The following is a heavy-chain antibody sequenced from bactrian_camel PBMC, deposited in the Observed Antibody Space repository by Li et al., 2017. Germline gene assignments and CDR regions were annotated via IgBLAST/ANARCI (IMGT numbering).Heavy chain of an antibody. J-gene: IGHJ4*01. V-gene: IGHV3S31*01. CDR2: INSGGIST. Sequence: DVQLVESGGGLVQPGGSLRPSCAASGFTFSGYAMSWVRQAPGKGLEWVSTINSGGISTYYADSVKGRFTISRDNAKNTLYLQMNSLKPEDTAVYYRVRGWDDDTWSFNYWGQGTQVTVS. CDR1: GFTFSGYA. CDR3: VRGWDDDTWSFNY. D-gene: IGHD3*01.